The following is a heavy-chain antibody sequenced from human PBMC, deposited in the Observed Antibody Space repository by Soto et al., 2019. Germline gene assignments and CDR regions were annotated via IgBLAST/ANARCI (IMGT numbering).Heavy chain of an antibody. J-gene: IGHJ3*02. Sequence: ASVKVSCKVSGYTLTELSMHWVRQAPGKGLEWMGGFDPEDGETIYAQKFQGRVTMTEDTSTDTAYMELSSLRSEDTAVYYCATESITMVRGVRNDAFDIWGQGTMVTVSS. CDR1: GYTLTELS. CDR2: FDPEDGET. CDR3: ATESITMVRGVRNDAFDI. V-gene: IGHV1-24*01. D-gene: IGHD3-10*01.